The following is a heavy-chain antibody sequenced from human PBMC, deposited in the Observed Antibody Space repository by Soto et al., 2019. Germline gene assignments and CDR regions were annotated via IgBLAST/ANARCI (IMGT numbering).Heavy chain of an antibody. CDR3: ARDSPGGDHDYYYYMDV. Sequence: QPGGSLRLSCAASGFTVSSNYMSWVRQAPGKGLEWVSVIYSGGSTYYADSVKGRFTISRDNSKNTLYLQMNSLRAEDTAVYYCARDSPGGDHDYYYYMDVWGKGTTVTVSS. J-gene: IGHJ6*03. CDR1: GFTVSSNY. CDR2: IYSGGST. V-gene: IGHV3-66*01. D-gene: IGHD2-21*02.